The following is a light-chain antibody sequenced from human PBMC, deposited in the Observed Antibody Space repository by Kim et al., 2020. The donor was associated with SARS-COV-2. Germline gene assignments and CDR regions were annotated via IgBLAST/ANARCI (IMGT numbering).Light chain of an antibody. V-gene: IGKV1-27*01. J-gene: IGKJ1*01. CDR3: QKYNSAPRA. CDR2: AAS. Sequence: DIQMTQSPSSLSASVGDRVTITCRASQDISNYLAWYQQKPGTVPRLLVYAASTLQSGVPSRFSGSGSGTDFTLTIASLQPEDVATYYCQKYNSAPRAFGQGTKVDI. CDR1: QDISNY.